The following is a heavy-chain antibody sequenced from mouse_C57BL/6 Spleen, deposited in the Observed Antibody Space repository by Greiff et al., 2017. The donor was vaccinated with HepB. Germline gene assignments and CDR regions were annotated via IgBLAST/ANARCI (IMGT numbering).Heavy chain of an antibody. CDR2: IDPSDSYT. CDR1: GYTFTSYW. CDR3: ARDSYYFDY. Sequence: QVQLQQSGAELVRPGTSVKLSCKASGYTFTSYWMHWVKQRPGQGLEWIGVIDPSDSYTNYNQKFKGKATLTVDTSSSTAYMQLSSLTSEDSAVYYCARDSYYFDYWGQGTTLTVSS. V-gene: IGHV1-59*01. J-gene: IGHJ2*01.